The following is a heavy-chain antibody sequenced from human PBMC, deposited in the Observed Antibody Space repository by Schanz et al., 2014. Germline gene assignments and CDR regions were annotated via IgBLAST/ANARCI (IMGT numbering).Heavy chain of an antibody. V-gene: IGHV3-15*01. CDR2: IKSKTDGGTT. J-gene: IGHJ4*02. D-gene: IGHD6-19*01. Sequence: EVQLVESGGGLVKLGGSLRLSCAASGFIFSDAWMTWVRQAPGKGLEWVGRIKSKTDGGTTDYAAPVKGRFTISRDDSKNTLFLQMNSLKTEDTAVYYCTTYCDGGCAIDNWGQGALVTVSS. CDR3: TTYCDGGCAIDN. CDR1: GFIFSDAW.